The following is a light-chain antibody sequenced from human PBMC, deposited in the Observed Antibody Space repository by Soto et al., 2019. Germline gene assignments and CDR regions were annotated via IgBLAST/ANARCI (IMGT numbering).Light chain of an antibody. CDR3: QQYGSSPWT. Sequence: EIVLTQSPGTLSLSPGERATLSCRASQSVSSSYLAWYQQKPGQAPRLLIYGASSRATGIPDRFSGSGSGTDFTFIITRLEAEDFAVYYCQQYGSSPWTFGQGTKVEIK. J-gene: IGKJ1*01. CDR1: QSVSSSY. V-gene: IGKV3-20*01. CDR2: GAS.